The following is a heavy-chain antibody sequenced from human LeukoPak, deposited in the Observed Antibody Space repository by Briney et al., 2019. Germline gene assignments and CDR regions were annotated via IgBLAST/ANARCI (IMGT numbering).Heavy chain of an antibody. CDR2: IYHSGST. V-gene: IGHV4-30-2*01. J-gene: IGHJ5*02. CDR1: GVSISSGGYY. D-gene: IGHD2-2*01. Sequence: SETLSLTCTVSGVSISSGGYYWSWIRQPPGKGLEWIGYIYHSGSTYYNPSLKSRVTISVDRSKNQFSLKLSSVTAADTAVYYCARDRKGYCSSTSCLLPYNWFDPWGQGTLVTVSS. CDR3: ARDRKGYCSSTSCLLPYNWFDP.